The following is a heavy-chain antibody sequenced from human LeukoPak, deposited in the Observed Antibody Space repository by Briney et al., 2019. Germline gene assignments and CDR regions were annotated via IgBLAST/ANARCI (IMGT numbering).Heavy chain of an antibody. CDR3: ARDHYDSSGYVAFDI. Sequence: SETLSLTCTVSGGSISSGNYYWSWIRQPPGKGLEWIGHIYHSGSTYYNPSLKSRVTISVDRSKNQFSLKLSSVTAADTAVYHCARDHYDSSGYVAFDIWGQGTMVTVSS. CDR2: IYHSGST. V-gene: IGHV4-30-2*01. D-gene: IGHD3-22*01. J-gene: IGHJ3*02. CDR1: GGSISSGNYY.